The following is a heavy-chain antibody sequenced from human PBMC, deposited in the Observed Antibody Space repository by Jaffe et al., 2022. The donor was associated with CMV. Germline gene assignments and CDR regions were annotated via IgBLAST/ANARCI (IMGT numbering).Heavy chain of an antibody. CDR2: INHSGST. D-gene: IGHD6-13*01. V-gene: IGHV4-34*01. CDR3: ARVWGAAAGTRYYFDY. Sequence: QVQLQQWGAGLLKPSETLSLTCAVYGGSFSGYYWSWIRQPPGKGLEWIGEINHSGSTNYNPSLKSRVTISVDTSKNQFSLKLSSVTAADTAVYYCARVWGAAAGTRYYFDYWGQGTLVTVSS. CDR1: GGSFSGYY. J-gene: IGHJ4*02.